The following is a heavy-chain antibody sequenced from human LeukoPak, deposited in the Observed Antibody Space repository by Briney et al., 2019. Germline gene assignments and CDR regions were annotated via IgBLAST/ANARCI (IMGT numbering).Heavy chain of an antibody. Sequence: ASVKVSCKASGYTFTGYYMHWVRQAPGQGLEWMGWINPNSGGTNYAQKFQGRVTMTRDTSISTAYMELSRLRSDDTAVYYCARGTGIMITFGGVIVQGDAFDIWGQGTMVTVSS. J-gene: IGHJ3*02. V-gene: IGHV1-2*02. CDR1: GYTFTGYY. CDR3: ARGTGIMITFGGVIVQGDAFDI. CDR2: INPNSGGT. D-gene: IGHD3-16*02.